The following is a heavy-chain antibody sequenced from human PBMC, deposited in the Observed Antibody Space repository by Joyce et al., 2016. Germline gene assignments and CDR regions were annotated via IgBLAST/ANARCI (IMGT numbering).Heavy chain of an antibody. Sequence: QVQLVQSGAEVKKPGASVKVSCKASGYTFTSYDINWVRQATGQGLEWIGWMNPTGGNTGYARKFQGRVTMTRNTSISTAYRELSSLRSEDAAVYYCAKTHSSGLNFDGWGQGTLVTVSS. CDR2: MNPTGGNT. CDR1: GYTFTSYD. D-gene: IGHD6-19*01. CDR3: AKTHSSGLNFDG. V-gene: IGHV1-8*01. J-gene: IGHJ4*02.